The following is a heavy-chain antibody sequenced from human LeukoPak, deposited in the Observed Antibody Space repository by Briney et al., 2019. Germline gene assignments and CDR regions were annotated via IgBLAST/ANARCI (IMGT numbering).Heavy chain of an antibody. CDR1: GGTFNSYA. CDR3: SRGTTVTTAVLVPNDAFDI. CDR2: SIPMFGTT. J-gene: IGHJ3*02. Sequence: ASVKVSCKASGGTFNSYAINWVRQAPGQGLEWMGGSIPMFGTTNFAPEVQGRVTITADEFTNTAYMELTSLKSEDTAVYYCSRGTTVTTAVLVPNDAFDIWGQGTMVTVSS. V-gene: IGHV1-69*13. D-gene: IGHD4-17*01.